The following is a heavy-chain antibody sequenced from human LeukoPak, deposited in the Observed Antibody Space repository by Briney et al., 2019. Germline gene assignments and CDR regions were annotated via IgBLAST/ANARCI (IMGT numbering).Heavy chain of an antibody. D-gene: IGHD4/OR15-4a*01. V-gene: IGHV1-24*01. Sequence: ASVKVSCKVSGYTLTELSMHWVRQAPGKGLEWMGGFDPEDGETIYAQKFQGRVTMTEDTSTDTAYTELCSLRSEDTAVYYCATSLGAGAFDIWGQGTMVTVSS. CDR2: FDPEDGET. CDR3: ATSLGAGAFDI. J-gene: IGHJ3*02. CDR1: GYTLTELS.